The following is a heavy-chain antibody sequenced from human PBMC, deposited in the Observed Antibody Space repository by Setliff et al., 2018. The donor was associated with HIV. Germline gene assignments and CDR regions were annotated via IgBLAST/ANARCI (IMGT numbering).Heavy chain of an antibody. J-gene: IGHJ3*02. D-gene: IGHD3-3*01. Sequence: GGSLRLSCAASGFTFSSYSMNWVRRAPGKGLEWVSSISSISTSTIYYAESVKGRFTISRENSKNTLYLQMNSLRPEYTAVYYCARAFGYYDFWSGYSGDEFDIWGQGTTVTVSS. CDR2: ISSISTSTI. V-gene: IGHV3-48*01. CDR3: ARAFGYYDFWSGYSGDEFDI. CDR1: GFTFSSYS.